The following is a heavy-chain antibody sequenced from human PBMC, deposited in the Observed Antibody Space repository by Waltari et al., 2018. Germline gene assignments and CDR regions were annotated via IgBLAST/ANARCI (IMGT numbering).Heavy chain of an antibody. Sequence: QVQLVQSGAEVKKPGASVKVSCKASGYTFTSYAMHWVRQAPGQRLEWMGWINAGNGNTKDSQKFQGRVTITRDTSASTAYMELSSLRSEDTAVYYCARDSQPRKQLWLVYWGQGTLVTVSS. V-gene: IGHV1-3*01. J-gene: IGHJ4*02. CDR1: GYTFTSYA. D-gene: IGHD5-18*01. CDR2: INAGNGNT. CDR3: ARDSQPRKQLWLVY.